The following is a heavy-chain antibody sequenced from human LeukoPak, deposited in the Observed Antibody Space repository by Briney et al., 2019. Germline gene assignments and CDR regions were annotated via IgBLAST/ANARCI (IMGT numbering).Heavy chain of an antibody. Sequence: GSLRLSCAASGFTLSSYWMHWVRQPPGKGLVWVSRINSDGSSTSYADSVKGRFTVSRDNAKNTLYLQMSSLRAEDTAVYFCARGSYYSFSDCWGQGTLVTVSS. CDR3: ARGSYYSFSDC. J-gene: IGHJ4*02. CDR1: GFTLSSYW. CDR2: INSDGSST. D-gene: IGHD1-26*01. V-gene: IGHV3-74*01.